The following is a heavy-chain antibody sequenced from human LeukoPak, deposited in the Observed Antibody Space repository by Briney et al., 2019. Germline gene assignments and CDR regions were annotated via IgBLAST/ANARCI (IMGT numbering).Heavy chain of an antibody. D-gene: IGHD3-3*01. CDR2: ISGSGGNT. CDR3: AKASNYDFWSAYGY. CDR1: GFTFSSYA. V-gene: IGHV3-23*01. J-gene: IGHJ4*02. Sequence: PGGSLRLSCAASGFTFSSYAMSWVRQAPGKGLEWVSGISGSGGNTYYADSVKGRFTISRDNSKNTLYLQMNSLRAEDTAVYYCAKASNYDFWSAYGYWGQGTLVTVSS.